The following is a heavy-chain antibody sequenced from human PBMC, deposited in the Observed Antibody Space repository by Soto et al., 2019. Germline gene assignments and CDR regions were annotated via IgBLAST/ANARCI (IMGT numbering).Heavy chain of an antibody. D-gene: IGHD3-16*02. Sequence: SETLSLTCTVSGGSISSYYWSWIRQPPGKGLEWIGYIYYSGSTNYNPSLKSRVTISVDTSKNQFSLKLSSVTAADTAVYYCARSDDYIWGSYRYTPLPFDYWGQGTLVTVSS. CDR1: GGSISSYY. V-gene: IGHV4-59*01. J-gene: IGHJ4*02. CDR2: IYYSGST. CDR3: ARSDDYIWGSYRYTPLPFDY.